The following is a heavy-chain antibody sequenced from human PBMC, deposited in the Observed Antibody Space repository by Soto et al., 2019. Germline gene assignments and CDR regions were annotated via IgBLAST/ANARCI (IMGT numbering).Heavy chain of an antibody. J-gene: IGHJ4*02. CDR3: VSRRGPGYYFDY. Sequence: SVKVSCKASGGTFSSYAISWVRQAPGQGLEWMGGIIPIFGTANYAQKFQGRVTITADESTSTAYMELSSLRSEDTAVYYCVSRRGPGYYFDYWGQGTLVTVSS. CDR2: IIPIFGTA. V-gene: IGHV1-69*13. CDR1: GGTFSSYA. D-gene: IGHD5-12*01.